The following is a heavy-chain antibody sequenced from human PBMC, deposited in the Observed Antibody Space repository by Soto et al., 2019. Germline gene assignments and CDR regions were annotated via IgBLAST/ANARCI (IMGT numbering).Heavy chain of an antibody. CDR2: VNGYGHGA. D-gene: IGHD3-10*01. V-gene: IGHV1-18*01. CDR3: VRNLNGDFYY. J-gene: IGHJ4*02. Sequence: QVQLVQSGAEVRQPVASVKVSCKASGYSFTTYGMSWVRQAPGQGLEYMGWVNGYGHGAKYVQRFQRRFSTTKDTSTNTVYMDLRSLTSADTAVYYCVRNLNGDFYYWGQGTVVIVSP. CDR1: GYSFTTYG.